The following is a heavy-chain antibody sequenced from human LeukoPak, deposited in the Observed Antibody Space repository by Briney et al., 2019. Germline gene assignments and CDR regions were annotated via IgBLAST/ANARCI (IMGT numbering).Heavy chain of an antibody. CDR3: ARDFLVGATAFDI. V-gene: IGHV3-64*01. CDR2: ISSNGGRT. D-gene: IGHD1-26*01. J-gene: IGHJ3*02. Sequence: GGSLRLSCAASGFTFSSYAFHWVRQAPGKGLEYVSAISSNGGRTYYANSAKGRFTISRDNSKNTLYLQMGRLRAEDMAVYYCARDFLVGATAFDIWGQGTMVTVSS. CDR1: GFTFSSYA.